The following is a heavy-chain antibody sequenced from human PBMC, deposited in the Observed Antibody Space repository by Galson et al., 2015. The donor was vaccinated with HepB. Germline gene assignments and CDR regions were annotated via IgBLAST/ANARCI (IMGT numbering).Heavy chain of an antibody. CDR2: MNPNSGKT. CDR3: ARRREPFISAPRGYNWFDP. J-gene: IGHJ5*02. Sequence: SVKVSCKASGYTFTSYDINWVRQATGQGLEWMGWMNPNSGKTGYQQKFQGRVTMTRNTSISTAYMELSSLTSDDTAVYYCARRREPFISAPRGYNWFDPWGQGTLVTVSS. D-gene: IGHD6-6*01. CDR1: GYTFTSYD. V-gene: IGHV1-8*01.